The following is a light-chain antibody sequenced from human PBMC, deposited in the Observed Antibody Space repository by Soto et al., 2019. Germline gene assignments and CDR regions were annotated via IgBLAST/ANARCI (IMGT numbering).Light chain of an antibody. CDR2: DTS. CDR3: QPCNNWPLT. CDR1: QGIGDT. J-gene: IGKJ4*01. Sequence: EVVMTQSPATLSVSPGEGVTLSCRASQGIGDTLAWYQHKPGQTHRLLIYDTSTRASGVPARFSGSRSGPEFTLTINSLKSEDLASYSCQPCNNWPLTFGVGTNVESK. V-gene: IGKV3-15*01.